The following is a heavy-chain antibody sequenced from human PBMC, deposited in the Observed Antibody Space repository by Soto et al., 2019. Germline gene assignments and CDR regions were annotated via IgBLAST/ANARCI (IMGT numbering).Heavy chain of an antibody. CDR3: ASSDTATPLGYYYGMDV. Sequence: QVQLVQSGAEVKKPGSSVKVSCKASGGTFSSYAISWVRQAPGQGLEWMGGIIPIFGTANYAQKFQGRVTITADESTSTAYMELSSLRSEDTAVYYCASSDTATPLGYYYGMDVWGQGTTVTVSS. D-gene: IGHD5-18*01. J-gene: IGHJ6*02. CDR2: IIPIFGTA. V-gene: IGHV1-69*12. CDR1: GGTFSSYA.